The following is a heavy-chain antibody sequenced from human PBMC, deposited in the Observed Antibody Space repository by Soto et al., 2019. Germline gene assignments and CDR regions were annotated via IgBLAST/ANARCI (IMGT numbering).Heavy chain of an antibody. V-gene: IGHV4-31*03. Sequence: LSLTCTVSGGSISSGGYYWSWIRQHPGKGLEWIGYIYYSGSTYYNPSLKSRVTISVDTSKNQFSLKLSSVTAADTAVYYCARGGAVVVPAAIKGIWFDPWGQGTLVTVSS. CDR3: ARGGAVVVPAAIKGIWFDP. D-gene: IGHD2-2*01. J-gene: IGHJ5*02. CDR2: IYYSGST. CDR1: GGSISSGGYY.